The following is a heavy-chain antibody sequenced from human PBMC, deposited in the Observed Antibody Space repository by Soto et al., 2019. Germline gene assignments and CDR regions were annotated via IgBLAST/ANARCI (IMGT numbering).Heavy chain of an antibody. CDR3: ARERYCSGGSCYLDNWFDP. Sequence: KQSQTLSLTCAISGDSVSSNSAAWNWIRQSPSRGLEWLGRTYYRSKWYNDYAVSVKSRITINPDTSKNQFSLQLNSVTPEDTAVYYCARERYCSGGSCYLDNWFDPWGQGTLVTVSS. V-gene: IGHV6-1*01. J-gene: IGHJ5*02. CDR2: TYYRSKWYN. CDR1: GDSVSSNSAA. D-gene: IGHD2-15*01.